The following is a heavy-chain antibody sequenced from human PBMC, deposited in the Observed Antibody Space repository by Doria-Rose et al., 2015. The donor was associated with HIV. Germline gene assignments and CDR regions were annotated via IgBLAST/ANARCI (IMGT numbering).Heavy chain of an antibody. V-gene: IGHV2-26*01. D-gene: IGHD6-13*01. CDR3: ARIKSSRWYHKYYFDF. Sequence: QVTLKESGPVLVKPTETLTPTRTVSGVSLSSPGMGVSWIRQPPGEALEWLAHIFSDDERSYKTSLKSRLTIPRGTSKSQVVLTMTDMDPVDTAIYYCARIKSSRWYHKYYFDFWGQGTLVIVSA. CDR2: IFSDDER. CDR1: GVSLSSPGMG. J-gene: IGHJ4*02.